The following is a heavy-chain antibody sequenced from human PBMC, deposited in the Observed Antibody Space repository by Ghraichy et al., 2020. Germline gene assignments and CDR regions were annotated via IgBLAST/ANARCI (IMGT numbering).Heavy chain of an antibody. J-gene: IGHJ4*02. CDR3: AREPIPPGIAAAGTCYFDY. Sequence: ASVKVSCKASGYTFTSYYMHWVRQAPGQGLEWMGIINPSGGSTSYAQKFQGRVTMTRDTSTSTVYMELSSLRSEDTAVYYCAREPIPPGIAAAGTCYFDYWGQGTLVTVSS. V-gene: IGHV1-46*03. CDR2: INPSGGST. CDR1: GYTFTSYY. D-gene: IGHD6-13*01.